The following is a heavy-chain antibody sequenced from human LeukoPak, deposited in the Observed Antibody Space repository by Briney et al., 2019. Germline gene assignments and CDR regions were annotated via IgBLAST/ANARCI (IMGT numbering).Heavy chain of an antibody. CDR2: INNSGSN. J-gene: IGHJ4*02. V-gene: IGHV4-34*01. D-gene: IGHD6-19*01. CDR3: ASLSAGSDRFDY. Sequence: SETLSLTCAGYGGSFSGYYWSWIRQPPGKGLEWIGEINNSGSNNYNPSLKSRVTISVDTSKNQFSLKLSSVTAADTAVYYCASLSAGSDRFDYWGQGTLVTVSS. CDR1: GGSFSGYY.